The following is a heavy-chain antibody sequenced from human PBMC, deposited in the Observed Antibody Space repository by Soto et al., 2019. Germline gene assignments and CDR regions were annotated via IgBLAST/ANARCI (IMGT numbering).Heavy chain of an antibody. CDR3: ARDRAPRYCTNGVCGYYYYMDV. CDR2: INPNSGGT. D-gene: IGHD2-8*01. J-gene: IGHJ6*03. Sequence: ASVKVSCEASGDTFTGYYMHWVRQAPGQGLEWMGWINPNSGGTNYAQKFQGWVTMTRDTSISTAYMELSRLRSDDTAVYYCARDRAPRYCTNGVCGYYYYMDVWGKGTTVTVSS. CDR1: GDTFTGYY. V-gene: IGHV1-2*04.